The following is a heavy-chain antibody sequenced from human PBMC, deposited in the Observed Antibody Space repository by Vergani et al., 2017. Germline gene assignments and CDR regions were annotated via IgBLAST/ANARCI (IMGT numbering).Heavy chain of an antibody. CDR2: INPNSGGT. CDR1: GYTFTGYY. CDR3: ARVPYDDILTGRLGWYFDL. V-gene: IGHV1-2*02. Sequence: QVQLVQSGAEVKKPGASVKVSCKASGYTFTGYYMHWVRQAPGQGLEWMGWINPNSGGTNYAQKFQGRVTMTRDTSISTAYMELSRLRSDDTAVYYCARVPYDDILTGRLGWYFDLWGRGTLVTVSS. D-gene: IGHD3-9*01. J-gene: IGHJ2*01.